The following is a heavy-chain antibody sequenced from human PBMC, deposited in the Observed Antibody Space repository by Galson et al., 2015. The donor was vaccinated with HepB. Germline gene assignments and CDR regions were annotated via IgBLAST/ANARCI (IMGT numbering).Heavy chain of an antibody. V-gene: IGHV3-49*04. CDR3: TRVGWIQLWFPYDAFDI. Sequence: SLRLSCAASGFTFGDYAMSWVRQAPGKGLEWVGFIRSKAYGGTTEYAASVKGRFTISRDDSKSIAYLQMNSLKTEDTAVYYCTRVGWIQLWFPYDAFDIWGQGTMVTVSS. CDR2: IRSKAYGGTT. D-gene: IGHD5-18*01. CDR1: GFTFGDYA. J-gene: IGHJ3*02.